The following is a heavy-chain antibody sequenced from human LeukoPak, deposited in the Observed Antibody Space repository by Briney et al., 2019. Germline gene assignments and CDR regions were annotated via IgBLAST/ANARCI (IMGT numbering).Heavy chain of an antibody. Sequence: GESLKISCEASGHIFTNHWIGWVRQMPGKGLEWMGIINLGDSDTKYSPSFQGQATISLDKSINTAYLQWRSLKASDTAMYYCARRPYSGSPNWFDPWGQGTLVTVSS. J-gene: IGHJ5*02. V-gene: IGHV5-51*01. CDR3: ARRPYSGSPNWFDP. D-gene: IGHD1-26*01. CDR2: INLGDSDT. CDR1: GHIFTNHW.